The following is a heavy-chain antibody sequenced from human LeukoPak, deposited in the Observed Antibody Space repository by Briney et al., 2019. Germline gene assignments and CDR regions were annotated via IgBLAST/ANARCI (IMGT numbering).Heavy chain of an antibody. Sequence: PSETLSLTCTVSGGSISSSSYYWGWIRQPPGKGLEWIGSIYYSGSTYYNPSLKSRVTISVDTSKNQFSLKLSSVTAADTAVYYCARHVRTGDGDNWFDPWGQGTLVTVSS. J-gene: IGHJ5*02. CDR3: ARHVRTGDGDNWFDP. CDR1: GGSISSSSYY. V-gene: IGHV4-39*01. D-gene: IGHD7-27*01. CDR2: IYYSGST.